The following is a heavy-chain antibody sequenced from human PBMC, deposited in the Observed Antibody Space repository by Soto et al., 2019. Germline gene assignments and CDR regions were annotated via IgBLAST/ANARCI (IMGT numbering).Heavy chain of an antibody. Sequence: TGGSLRLSCAASGFTFNTYSMNWFRQAPGKGLEWVSSISSGSSYIYYADSVRGRFTVSRDNAKNSPWLQMTSLRAEDTAVYYCAREFRWNDVDLDYWGQGTLVTVSS. J-gene: IGHJ4*02. D-gene: IGHD1-1*01. CDR3: AREFRWNDVDLDY. CDR2: ISSGSSYI. V-gene: IGHV3-21*01. CDR1: GFTFNTYS.